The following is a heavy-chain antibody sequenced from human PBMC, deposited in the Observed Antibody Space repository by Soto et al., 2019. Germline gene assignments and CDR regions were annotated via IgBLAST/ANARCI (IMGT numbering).Heavy chain of an antibody. CDR3: ARRFFMDV. CDR2: INHSGST. CDR1: GGSFSGYY. V-gene: IGHV4-34*01. J-gene: IGHJ6*03. Sequence: SETLSLTCAVYGGSFSGYYWSWIRQPPGKGLEWIGEINHSGSTNYNPSLKSRVTISVDTSKNQFSLKLSSVTAADTAVYYCARRFFMDVWGKGTTVTVSS.